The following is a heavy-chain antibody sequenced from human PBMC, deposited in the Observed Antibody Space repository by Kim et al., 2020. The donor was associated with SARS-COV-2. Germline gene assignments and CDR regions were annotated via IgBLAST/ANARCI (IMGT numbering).Heavy chain of an antibody. V-gene: IGHV3-48*03. CDR2: ISSSGSTI. CDR1: GFTFSSYE. CDR3: AREVGISGGSCYSDCWFDP. Sequence: GGSLRLSCAASGFTFSSYEMNWVRQAPGKGLEWVSYISSSGSTIYYADSVKGRFTISRDNAKNSLYLQMNSLRAEDTAVYYCAREVGISGGSCYSDCWFDPWGQGTLVTVSS. D-gene: IGHD2-15*01. J-gene: IGHJ5*02.